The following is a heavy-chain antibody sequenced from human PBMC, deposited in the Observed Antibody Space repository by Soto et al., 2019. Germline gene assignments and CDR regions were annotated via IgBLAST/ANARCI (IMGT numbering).Heavy chain of an antibody. CDR1: GFTFSSYG. J-gene: IGHJ4*02. CDR3: AKIVVAVAGSIDY. V-gene: IGHV3-30*18. D-gene: IGHD6-19*01. CDR2: ISYDGSNK. Sequence: QVQLVESGGGVVQPGRSLRLSCAASGFTFSSYGMPWVRQAPGKGLEWVAVISYDGSNKYYADSVKGLFTISRDNSKNTLYLQMNSLRAEDTAVYYCAKIVVAVAGSIDYWGQGTLVTVSS.